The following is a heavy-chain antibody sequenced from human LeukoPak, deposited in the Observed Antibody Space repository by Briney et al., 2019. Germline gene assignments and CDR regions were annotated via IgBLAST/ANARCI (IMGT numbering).Heavy chain of an antibody. CDR3: ARLIXGAIKN. D-gene: IGHD1-26*01. J-gene: IGHJ4*02. Sequence: GGSLRLSCAASGFTFSSHWMSWVRQAPGKGLEWVANIKQDGSEKYYVDSVKGRFTISRDNAKNSLYLQMNSLRAEDTAVYYCARLIXGAIKNWGQGTLVTVSS. CDR2: IKQDGSEK. CDR1: GFTFSSHW. V-gene: IGHV3-7*01.